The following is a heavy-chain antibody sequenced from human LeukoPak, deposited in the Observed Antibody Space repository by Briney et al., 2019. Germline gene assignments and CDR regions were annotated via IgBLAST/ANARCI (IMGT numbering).Heavy chain of an antibody. Sequence: SETLSLTCAVSGDSFSSGPYYWAWIRQPPGKGLEWIGSIYYGGTTYYNPSLKSRVTISVDTKNQFSLRLSPVTAADTAVYYCARHHYYENSGYYTPSGYWGQGTLVTVSS. D-gene: IGHD3-22*01. V-gene: IGHV4-39*01. CDR3: ARHHYYENSGYYTPSGY. CDR2: IYYGGTT. CDR1: GDSFSSGPYY. J-gene: IGHJ4*02.